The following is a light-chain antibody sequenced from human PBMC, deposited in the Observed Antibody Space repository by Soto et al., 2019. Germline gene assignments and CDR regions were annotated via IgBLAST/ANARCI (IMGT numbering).Light chain of an antibody. Sequence: DIQMTQSPSSLSASVGDIVTITCRASQTIDTFLNWYQQKPGRAPRLLIYATSILQGGVPSRFTGSGSETDFTLTISSLQPEDFATYYCQQNYGLPPTFGGGTKVDIK. V-gene: IGKV1-39*01. CDR1: QTIDTF. CDR2: ATS. CDR3: QQNYGLPPT. J-gene: IGKJ4*01.